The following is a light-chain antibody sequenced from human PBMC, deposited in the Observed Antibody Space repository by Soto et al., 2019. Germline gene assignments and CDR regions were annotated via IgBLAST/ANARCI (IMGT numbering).Light chain of an antibody. Sequence: QSALTQPRSVSGSPGQSVTISCTGTSSDVGGYNYVPWYQQHPGKAPKLMIYDVSKRPSGVPDRFSGSKSGNTASLTISGFQAEDEADYYCCSYAGSYTYVFGGGTKLTVL. CDR1: SSDVGGYNY. J-gene: IGLJ3*02. V-gene: IGLV2-11*01. CDR3: CSYAGSYTYV. CDR2: DVS.